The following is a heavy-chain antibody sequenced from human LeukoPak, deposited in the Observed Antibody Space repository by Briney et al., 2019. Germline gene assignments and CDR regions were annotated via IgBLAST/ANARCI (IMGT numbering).Heavy chain of an antibody. V-gene: IGHV1-8*02. J-gene: IGHJ6*03. CDR3: ARAELGYCSGGSCYPSYYYYYMDV. D-gene: IGHD2-15*01. CDR2: MNPNSVNT. Sequence: ASVKVSCKASGYTFTSYDINWVRQATGQGLEWMGWMNPNSVNTGYAQKFQGRVTMTRNTSISTAYMELSSLRSEDTAVYYCARAELGYCSGGSCYPSYYYYYMDVWGKGTTVTISS. CDR1: GYTFTSYD.